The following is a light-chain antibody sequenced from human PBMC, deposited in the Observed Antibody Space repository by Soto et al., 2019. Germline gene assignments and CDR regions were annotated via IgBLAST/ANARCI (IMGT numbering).Light chain of an antibody. CDR1: SSDVGSYNL. Sequence: QSALTQPASVSGSPGQSITISCTGTSSDVGSYNLVSWYQKHPGKAPKLMIDEGSKRPSGVSNRFSGSKSGNTASLTISGLQAEDEADYYCCSYAGSSTLVFGTGTKVTVL. CDR2: EGS. J-gene: IGLJ1*01. V-gene: IGLV2-23*01. CDR3: CSYAGSSTLV.